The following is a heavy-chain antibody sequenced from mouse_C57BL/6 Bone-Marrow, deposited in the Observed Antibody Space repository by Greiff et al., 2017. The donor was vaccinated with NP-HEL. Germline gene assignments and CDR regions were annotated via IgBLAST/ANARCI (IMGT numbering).Heavy chain of an antibody. CDR3: TFITTVPYYFDY. J-gene: IGHJ2*01. CDR1: GFNIKDDY. D-gene: IGHD1-1*01. Sequence: VQLKQSGAELVRPGASVKLSCTASGFNIKDDYMHWVKQRPEQGLEWIGWIDPENGDTEYASKFQGKATITADTSSNTAYLQLSSLTSEDTAVYYCTFITTVPYYFDYWGQGTTLTVSS. CDR2: IDPENGDT. V-gene: IGHV14-4*01.